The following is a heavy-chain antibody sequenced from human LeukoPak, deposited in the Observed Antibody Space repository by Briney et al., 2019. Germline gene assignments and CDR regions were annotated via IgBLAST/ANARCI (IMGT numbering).Heavy chain of an antibody. Sequence: GGSLRLSCAASGFTFDDYAMHWVRQAPGKGLEWVSGISWNSGSIGYADSVKGRFTISRDNAKNSLYLQMNSLRAEDTALYYCAKGYCSSTSCYFDYYGMDVWGQGTTVTVSS. D-gene: IGHD2-2*01. J-gene: IGHJ6*02. CDR1: GFTFDDYA. CDR3: AKGYCSSTSCYFDYYGMDV. CDR2: ISWNSGSI. V-gene: IGHV3-9*01.